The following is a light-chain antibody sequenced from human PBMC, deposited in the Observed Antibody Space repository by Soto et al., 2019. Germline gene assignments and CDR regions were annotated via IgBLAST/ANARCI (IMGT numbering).Light chain of an antibody. CDR2: LGS. J-gene: IGKJ3*01. CDR3: MQALQTPFT. CDR1: QSLLHSNGYNY. V-gene: IGKV2-28*01. Sequence: DIVMTQSPLSLPVTPGEPASISCRSSQSLLHSNGYNYLDWYLQKPGQSPQLLIYLGSNRASGVPDRFSGRGSGTDFTLKITRVEAEDFGVYYCMQALQTPFTFGPGTKVDIK.